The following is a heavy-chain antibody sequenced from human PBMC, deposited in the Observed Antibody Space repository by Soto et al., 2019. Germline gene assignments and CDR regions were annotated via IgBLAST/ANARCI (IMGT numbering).Heavy chain of an antibody. Sequence: VASVKVSCKASGGTFSSYAISWVRQAPGQGLEWMGGIIPIFGTANYAQKFQGRVTITADESTSTAYMELSSLRSEDTAVYYCARATRGAMAPRIYYGMDVWGQGTTVTVSS. D-gene: IGHD3-10*01. V-gene: IGHV1-69*13. CDR1: GGTFSSYA. CDR2: IIPIFGTA. J-gene: IGHJ6*02. CDR3: ARATRGAMAPRIYYGMDV.